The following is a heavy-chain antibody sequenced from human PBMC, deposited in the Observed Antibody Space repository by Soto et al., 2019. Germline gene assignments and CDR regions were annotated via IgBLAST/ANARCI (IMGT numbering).Heavy chain of an antibody. CDR3: ARHFVALVFKGWGY. J-gene: IGHJ1*01. Sequence: PSETLSLTCNVSGGSIDRSNYYWDWLRQPPGKGLEWIGTTYYNGNAYYNPSLKSRVSMSVDTSKNQFSLKLVSVTAADTAVYYCARHFVALVFKGWGYCGQCTLFILSS. CDR1: GGSIDRSNYY. D-gene: IGHD1-26*01. CDR2: TYYNGNA. V-gene: IGHV4-39*01.